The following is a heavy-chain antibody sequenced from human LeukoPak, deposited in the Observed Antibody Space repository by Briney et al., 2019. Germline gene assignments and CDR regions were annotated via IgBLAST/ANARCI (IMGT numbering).Heavy chain of an antibody. J-gene: IGHJ4*02. CDR3: AKAQSPYYYDSSGFYPFDY. Sequence: QPGGSLRLSCAASGFTFSSYAMSWVRQAPGKGLEWVSAISGSGGSTYYADSVKGRFTISRDNSKNTLYLQMNSLRAEDTAVYYCAKAQSPYYYDSSGFYPFDYWGQGTLVTVSS. CDR1: GFTFSSYA. V-gene: IGHV3-23*01. CDR2: ISGSGGST. D-gene: IGHD3-22*01.